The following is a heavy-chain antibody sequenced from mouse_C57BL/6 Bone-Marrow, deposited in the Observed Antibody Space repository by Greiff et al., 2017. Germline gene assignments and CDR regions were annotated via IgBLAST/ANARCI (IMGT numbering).Heavy chain of an antibody. Sequence: VQLQESGAELARPGASVQMSCKASGYTFTSYTMHWVKQRPGPGLEWIGYINPSSGYTKYNQKFKDKATLTADKSSSTAYMQLRSLTSEDSAVYYCARRDYYGSRYWYFDVWGTGTTGTVSS. CDR2: INPSSGYT. CDR3: ARRDYYGSRYWYFDV. D-gene: IGHD1-1*01. V-gene: IGHV1-4*01. J-gene: IGHJ1*03. CDR1: GYTFTSYT.